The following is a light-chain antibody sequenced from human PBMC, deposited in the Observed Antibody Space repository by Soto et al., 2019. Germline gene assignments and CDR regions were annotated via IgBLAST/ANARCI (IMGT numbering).Light chain of an antibody. CDR2: GAS. V-gene: IGKV3-15*01. CDR3: QQYNNWPSWT. J-gene: IGKJ1*01. CDR1: QSISIH. Sequence: EIVMTQSPATLSVSPGERATLSCRASQSISIHLAWYQQKPGQAPRLLIYGASTRDTGTPARFSGSGSGTEFTLTISSLQSEDFAVSYCQQYNNWPSWTFGQGTKVEIK.